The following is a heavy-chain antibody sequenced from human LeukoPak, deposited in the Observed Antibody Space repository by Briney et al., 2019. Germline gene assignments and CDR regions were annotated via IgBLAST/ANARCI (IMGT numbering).Heavy chain of an antibody. CDR2: ISSKGYGGTT. CDR3: TRTQDTAMVHYYYYGMDV. J-gene: IGHJ6*02. Sequence: GGSLRLSCTASGFTFGDYAMSWVRQAPGKGLEWVGFISSKGYGGTTEYAASVKGRFTISRDDSKSIAYLQMNSLKTEDTAVFYCTRTQDTAMVHYYYYGMDVWGQGTTVTVSS. CDR1: GFTFGDYA. D-gene: IGHD5-18*01. V-gene: IGHV3-49*04.